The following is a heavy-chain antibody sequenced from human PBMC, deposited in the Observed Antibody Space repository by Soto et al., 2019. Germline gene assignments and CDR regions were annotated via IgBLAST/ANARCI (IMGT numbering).Heavy chain of an antibody. D-gene: IGHD3-3*01. V-gene: IGHV4-30-4*01. CDR2: IYNSGST. CDR1: GGSVSSGYYF. Sequence: QVQLQESGPGLVEPSQTLSLTCTVSGGSVSSGYYFWGWIRQSPGRGLEWIGHIYNSGSTYNNPSPRSRVTISVDTSKNQFSLRLTSVIAADTAVYYCARGPSADKVDFWGQGTLVTVSS. J-gene: IGHJ4*02. CDR3: ARGPSADKVDF.